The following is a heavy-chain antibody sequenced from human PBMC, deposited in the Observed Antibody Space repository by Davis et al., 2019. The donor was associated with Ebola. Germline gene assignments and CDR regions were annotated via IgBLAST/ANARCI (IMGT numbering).Heavy chain of an antibody. CDR3: ASNSQYSSSWYMRPNYYYGMDV. D-gene: IGHD6-13*01. CDR1: GYTFTGYY. CDR2: INPNSGGT. Sequence: ASVKVSCKASGYTFTGYYMHWVRQAPGQGLEWMGWINPNSGGTNYAQKFQGRVTMTRDTSISTAYMELSRLRSDDTAVYYCASNSQYSSSWYMRPNYYYGMDVWGQGTTVTVSS. J-gene: IGHJ6*02. V-gene: IGHV1-2*02.